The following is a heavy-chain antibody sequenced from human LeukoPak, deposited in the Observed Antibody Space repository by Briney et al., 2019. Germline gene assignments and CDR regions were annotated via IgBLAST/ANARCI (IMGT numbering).Heavy chain of an antibody. Sequence: GASVKACCKASGYIFTDYYIHWIRQATGQGLEWKGWIGPNSGGTHHAPNFQGRATVTRDTSSSTVYMDLSRLRSADTAIYYCARSRTPFYYYGMHVWGLGTSVTVSS. CDR1: GYIFTDYY. D-gene: IGHD1-1*01. CDR3: ARSRTPFYYYGMHV. V-gene: IGHV1-2*02. J-gene: IGHJ6*02. CDR2: IGPNSGGT.